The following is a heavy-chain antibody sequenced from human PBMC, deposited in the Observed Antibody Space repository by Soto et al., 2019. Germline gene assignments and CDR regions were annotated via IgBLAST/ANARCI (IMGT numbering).Heavy chain of an antibody. D-gene: IGHD6-19*01. CDR2: IFQSGST. V-gene: IGHV4-4*02. Sequence: SETLSLTCGVSGGTIRSPDWWAWVRQPPGKGLEWIGEIFQSGSTNYTPSLESRVTISVDKSKNQFSLTLTSVTAADTAVYFCARGRGRYSSGWSWFDPWGQGILVTVSS. CDR3: ARGRGRYSSGWSWFDP. J-gene: IGHJ5*02. CDR1: GGTIRSPDW.